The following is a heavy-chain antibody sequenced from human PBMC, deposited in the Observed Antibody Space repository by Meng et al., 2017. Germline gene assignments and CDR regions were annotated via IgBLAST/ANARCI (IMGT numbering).Heavy chain of an antibody. CDR1: GGSISSYY. D-gene: IGHD2-2*01. J-gene: IGHJ6*02. V-gene: IGHV4-59*01. CDR3: ARGGGIVVVPAIYYYYYGMDV. Sequence: GPLRFSCTVPGGSISSYYWSWIRQPPGKGLEWIGYIYYSGSTNYNPSLKSRVTISVDTSKNQFSLKLSSVTAADTAVYYCARGGGIVVVPAIYYYYYGMDVWGQGTTVTVSS. CDR2: IYYSGST.